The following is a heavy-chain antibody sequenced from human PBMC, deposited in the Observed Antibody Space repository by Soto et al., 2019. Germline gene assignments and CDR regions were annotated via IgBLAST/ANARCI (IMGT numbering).Heavy chain of an antibody. CDR1: GGSFSGYY. D-gene: IGHD3-10*01. V-gene: IGHV4-34*01. CDR3: ARVPITMVRGVIIRGNFQH. Sequence: SETLSLTCAVYGGSFSGYYWSWIRQPPGKGLEWIGEINHSGSTNYNPSLKSRVTISVDTSKNQFSLKLSSVTAADTVVYYCARVPITMVRGVIIRGNFQHWGQGTLVT. CDR2: INHSGST. J-gene: IGHJ1*01.